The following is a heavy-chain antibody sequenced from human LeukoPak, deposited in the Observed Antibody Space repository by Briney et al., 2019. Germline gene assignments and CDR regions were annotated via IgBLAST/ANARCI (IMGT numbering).Heavy chain of an antibody. CDR2: VSAYNGNT. CDR1: GYTFTSYG. CDR3: ATDRSNYDFWSGSSPLYYYYYMDV. Sequence: ASVKVSCKASGYTFTSYGISWVRQAPGQGLEWMGWVSAYNGNTNYAQKLQGRVTMTTDTSTSTAYMELRSLRSDDTAVYYCATDRSNYDFWSGSSPLYYYYYMDVWGKGTTVTVSS. J-gene: IGHJ6*03. V-gene: IGHV1-18*01. D-gene: IGHD3-3*01.